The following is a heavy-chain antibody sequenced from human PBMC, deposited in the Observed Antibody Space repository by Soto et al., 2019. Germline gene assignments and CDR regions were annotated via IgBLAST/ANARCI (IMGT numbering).Heavy chain of an antibody. J-gene: IGHJ1*01. CDR2: INRDSTVI. V-gene: IGHV3-48*02. D-gene: IGHD4-17*01. CDR3: LNGDYD. CDR1: GFSFSTHY. Sequence: EEQLVESGGGLVQPGGSLRLSCAASGFSFSTHYINWVRQTPGKGLEWVSSINRDSTVIKYADSVKGRVTISRDHARNSLSRQMNSLRDEATAVDFGLNGDYDWGPGTLVTVSS.